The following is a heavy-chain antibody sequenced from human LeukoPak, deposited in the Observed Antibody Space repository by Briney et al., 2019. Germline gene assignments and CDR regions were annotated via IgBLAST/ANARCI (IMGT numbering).Heavy chain of an antibody. CDR1: GFTFSSYA. D-gene: IGHD2-21*01. V-gene: IGHV3-7*03. J-gene: IGHJ4*02. CDR2: IKQDGSEK. Sequence: GGSLRLSCAASGFTFSSYAMSWVRQAPGKGLEWVANIKQDGSEKYYVDSVKGRFTISRDNAKNSLYLQMNSLRPEDAAVYYCAKAPVTTCRGAYCYPFDYWGQGTLVTVSS. CDR3: AKAPVTTCRGAYCYPFDY.